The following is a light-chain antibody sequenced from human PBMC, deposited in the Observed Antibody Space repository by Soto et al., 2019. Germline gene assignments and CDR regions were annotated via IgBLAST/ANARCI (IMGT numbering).Light chain of an antibody. CDR3: QAWDSSTLVV. V-gene: IGLV3-1*01. Sequence: SYELTQPPSVSVSPGQPASITCSGDKLGDKYACWYQQKQGQSPVLFIYQDNKRPSGIPERFSGSNSGSTATLTISGTQAMDEADYYCQAWDSSTLVVFGGGTKLTVL. CDR2: QDN. CDR1: KLGDKY. J-gene: IGLJ2*01.